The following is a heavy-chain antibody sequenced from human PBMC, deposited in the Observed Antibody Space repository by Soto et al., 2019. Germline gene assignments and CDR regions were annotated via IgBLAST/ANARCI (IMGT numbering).Heavy chain of an antibody. Sequence: EVQLVETGGGLIQPGGSLRLSCAASGFTVSSNYMSWVRQAPGKGLEWVSVMYSGGNRYYADSVKGRFTISRDNSKNTLYLQMNSLRVGNTAVYYCARVQAEGWEAPNRFDYWGQGTLVTVSS. D-gene: IGHD1-26*01. J-gene: IGHJ4*02. V-gene: IGHV3-53*02. CDR3: ARVQAEGWEAPNRFDY. CDR2: MYSGGNR. CDR1: GFTVSSNY.